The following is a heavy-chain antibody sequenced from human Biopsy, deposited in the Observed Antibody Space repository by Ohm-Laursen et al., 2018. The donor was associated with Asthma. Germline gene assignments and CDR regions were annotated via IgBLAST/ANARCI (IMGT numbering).Heavy chain of an antibody. J-gene: IGHJ4*02. CDR3: ARDLHPTNHLGELSEGFDY. D-gene: IGHD3-16*02. CDR2: ISYDGSNK. CDR1: GFTFGDYW. Sequence: SLRLSCVASGFTFGDYWMSWVRQVPGKGLEWVAVISYDGSNKYCADSVKGRFTISRDNSKNTLYLQMNSLRAEDTAVYYCARDLHPTNHLGELSEGFDYWGQGTLVTVSS. V-gene: IGHV3-30-3*01.